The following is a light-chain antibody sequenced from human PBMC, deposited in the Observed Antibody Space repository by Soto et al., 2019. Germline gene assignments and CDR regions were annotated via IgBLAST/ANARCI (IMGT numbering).Light chain of an antibody. Sequence: DIVMTQSPDSLAVSLGERATINCKSSQRVLYSSNNKNYLAWYQQKPGQPPKLLIYWASTRDSGVPDRFSGSGSGTDFTLTISSLQAEDVAVYSCQQYYSTPPTFGQGTKVEIK. CDR2: WAS. J-gene: IGKJ1*01. CDR1: QRVLYSSNNKNY. V-gene: IGKV4-1*01. CDR3: QQYYSTPPT.